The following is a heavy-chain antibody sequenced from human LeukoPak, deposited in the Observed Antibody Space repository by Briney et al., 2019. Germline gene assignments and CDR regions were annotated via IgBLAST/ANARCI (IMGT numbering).Heavy chain of an antibody. J-gene: IGHJ3*02. D-gene: IGHD3-9*01. CDR1: GGSISSSSYY. V-gene: IGHV4-39*07. Sequence: SETLSLTCTVSGGSISSSSYYWGWIRQPPGKGLEWIGSIYYSGSTYYNPSLKSRVTISVDKSKNQFSLKLSSVTAADTAVYYCARVKFDLSNWLLDAFDIWGQGTMVTVSS. CDR3: ARVKFDLSNWLLDAFDI. CDR2: IYYSGST.